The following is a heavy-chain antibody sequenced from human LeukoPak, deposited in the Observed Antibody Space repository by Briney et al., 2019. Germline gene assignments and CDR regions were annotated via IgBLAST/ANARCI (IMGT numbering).Heavy chain of an antibody. CDR2: INPNSGGT. D-gene: IGHD3-10*01. CDR1: GYTFTGYY. V-gene: IGHV1-2*04. Sequence: ASVKVSCKASGYTFTGYYMHWVRQAPGQGLEWMGWINPNSGGTNYAQKFQGWVTVTRDTSISTAYMELSRLRSDDTAVYYCARDKYGSGSLFGYWGQGTLVTVSS. J-gene: IGHJ4*02. CDR3: ARDKYGSGSLFGY.